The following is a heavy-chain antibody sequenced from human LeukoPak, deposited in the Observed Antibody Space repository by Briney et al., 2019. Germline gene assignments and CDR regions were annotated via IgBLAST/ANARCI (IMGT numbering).Heavy chain of an antibody. D-gene: IGHD3-3*01. CDR2: IYYSGST. CDR1: GGSISSYY. V-gene: IGHV4-59*01. Sequence: PSETLSLTCTVSGGSISSYYWSWIRQPPGKGLEWIGYIYYSGSTSYNPSLKSRVTISVDTSKNQFSLKLSSVTAADTAVYYCARARRITIFGVAYYFDYWGQGTLVTVSS. CDR3: ARARRITIFGVAYYFDY. J-gene: IGHJ4*02.